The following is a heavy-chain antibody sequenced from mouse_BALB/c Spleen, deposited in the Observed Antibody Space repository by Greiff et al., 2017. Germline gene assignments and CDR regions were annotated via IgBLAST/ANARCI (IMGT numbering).Heavy chain of an antibody. CDR1: GYTFTDYA. J-gene: IGHJ4*01. Sequence: QVQLQQSGPELVRPGVSVKISCKGSGYTFTDYAMHWVKQSHAKSLEWIGVISTYYGDASYNQKFKGKATMTVDKSSSTAYMELARLTSEDSAIYYCARGGYGSSYYYAMDYWGQGTSVTVSS. V-gene: IGHV1-67*01. CDR2: ISTYYGDA. CDR3: ARGGYGSSYYYAMDY. D-gene: IGHD1-1*01.